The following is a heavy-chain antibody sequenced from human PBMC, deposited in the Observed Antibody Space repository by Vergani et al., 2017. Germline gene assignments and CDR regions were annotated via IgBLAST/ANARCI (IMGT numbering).Heavy chain of an antibody. CDR3: AKDRSYLERAFDY. CDR2: ISWNSGSI. J-gene: IGHJ4*02. V-gene: IGHV3-9*01. D-gene: IGHD1-26*01. CDR1: GFTFDDYA. Sequence: EVQLVESGGGLVQPGRSLRLSCAASGFTFDDYAMHWVRQAPGKGLEWVSGISWNSGSIGYVDSVKGRFTLSRDNSKNTLYLQMSSLRADDTAVYYCAKDRSYLERAFDYWGQGTLVTVSS.